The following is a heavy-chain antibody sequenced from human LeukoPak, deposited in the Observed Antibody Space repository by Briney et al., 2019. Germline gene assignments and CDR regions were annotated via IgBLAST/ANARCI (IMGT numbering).Heavy chain of an antibody. CDR1: GFTFSSYS. J-gene: IGHJ4*02. D-gene: IGHD3-16*02. CDR2: ISSSSSYI. CDR3: ARAPGLYDYVWASYRYTGKGYYFDY. Sequence: PGGSLRLSCAASGFTFSSYSMNWVRQAPGKGLEWVSSISSSSSYIYYADSVKGRFTISRDNAKNSLYLQMHSLRAEDTAVYYCARAPGLYDYVWASYRYTGKGYYFDYWGQGILVTVSS. V-gene: IGHV3-21*04.